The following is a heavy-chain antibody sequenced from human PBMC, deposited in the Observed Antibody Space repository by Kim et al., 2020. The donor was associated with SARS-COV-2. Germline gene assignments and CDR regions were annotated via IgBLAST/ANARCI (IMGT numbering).Heavy chain of an antibody. D-gene: IGHD1-26*01. V-gene: IGHV4-39*07. Sequence: SETLSLTCTVSGGSISSSSYYWGWIRQPPGKGLEWIGSIYYSGSTYYNPSLKSRVTISVDTSKNQFSLKLSSVTAADTAVYYCARDAAFGGWELLSDYYYYGMDGWGQGTPGTVSS. J-gene: IGHJ6*02. CDR1: GGSISSSSYY. CDR2: IYYSGST. CDR3: ARDAAFGGWELLSDYYYYGMDG.